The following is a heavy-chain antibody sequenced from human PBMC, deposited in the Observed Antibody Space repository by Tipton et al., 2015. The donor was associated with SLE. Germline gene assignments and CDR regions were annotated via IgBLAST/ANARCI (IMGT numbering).Heavy chain of an antibody. CDR1: GGSFSGYY. D-gene: IGHD6-19*01. CDR3: ARDGGSGWIDY. V-gene: IGHV4-34*01. CDR2: INHSGST. J-gene: IGHJ4*02. Sequence: TLSLTCAVYGGSFSGYYWSWIRQLPGKGLEWIGEINHSGSTNYNPSLKSRVTISVDTSKNQFSLKLSSVTAADTAVYYCARDGGSGWIDYWGQGTLVTVSS.